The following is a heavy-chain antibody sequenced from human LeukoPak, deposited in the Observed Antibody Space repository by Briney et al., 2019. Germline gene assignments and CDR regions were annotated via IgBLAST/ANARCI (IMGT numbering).Heavy chain of an antibody. Sequence: SETLSLTCTVSGGSIYNYYWSWIRQPAGKGLEWIGRIYTSGSTDYSPSLKSRVTMSLDTSKNQFSLNLYSVTAADTAVYFGARESKTYDGSGYYHDSWGQGTLVTVSS. J-gene: IGHJ4*02. CDR2: IYTSGST. CDR3: ARESKTYDGSGYYHDS. CDR1: GGSIYNYY. V-gene: IGHV4-4*07. D-gene: IGHD3-22*01.